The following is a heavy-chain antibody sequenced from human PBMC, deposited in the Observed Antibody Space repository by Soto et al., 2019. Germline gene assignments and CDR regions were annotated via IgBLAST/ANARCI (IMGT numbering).Heavy chain of an antibody. Sequence: QVQLQQWGAGLLKPSETLSLTCAVYGGFVSSGSYYWSWIRQPPGKGLEWIGEMSHSGGTHFNPSLKSRATISVGTSKSQFSLKMSSVTAADTALYYCARVERGTATTVVDAFDIWGPGTIVTVSS. CDR3: ARVERGTATTVVDAFDI. J-gene: IGHJ3*02. V-gene: IGHV4-34*01. CDR1: GGFVSSGSYY. CDR2: MSHSGGT. D-gene: IGHD1-1*01.